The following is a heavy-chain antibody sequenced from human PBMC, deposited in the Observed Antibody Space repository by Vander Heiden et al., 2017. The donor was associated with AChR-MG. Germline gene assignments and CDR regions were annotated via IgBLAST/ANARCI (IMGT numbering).Heavy chain of an antibody. CDR1: GGSISSSDSY. V-gene: IGHV4-39*01. CDR2: IYYTGST. J-gene: IGHJ4*01. CDR3: ASLPRSSSGKFDC. D-gene: IGHD3-10*01. Sequence: QLPLQESGPGVVKPSETLSLTCSVSGGSISSSDSYWGWIRQPPGKGLEWIGSIYYTGSTYYNPSLKSRVTISVDTSRNQFSLKLTSVTAADTAVYYYASLPRSSSGKFDCWGHGTLVTVSS.